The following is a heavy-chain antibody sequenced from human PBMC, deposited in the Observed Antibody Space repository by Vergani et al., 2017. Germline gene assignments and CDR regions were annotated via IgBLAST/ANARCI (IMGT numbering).Heavy chain of an antibody. CDR3: AVRPRVNLVGGEIVTKRTFDY. Sequence: QVQLQESGPGLVKPSQTLSLTCTVSDGSFSSTSVYWSWIRQPAGKGLEWIGRIYIRGSTDYNSSFKSRVTISIDTSKNQFSLKLTSVTAADTAVYYCAVRPRVNLVGGEIVTKRTFDYWSQGSLVTVSS. V-gene: IGHV4-61*02. CDR2: IYIRGST. J-gene: IGHJ4*02. D-gene: IGHD3-10*01. CDR1: DGSFSSTSVY.